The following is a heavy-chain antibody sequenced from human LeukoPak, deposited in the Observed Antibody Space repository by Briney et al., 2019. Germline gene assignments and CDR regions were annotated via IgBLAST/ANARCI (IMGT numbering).Heavy chain of an antibody. D-gene: IGHD5-24*01. CDR1: GYTFTSYA. J-gene: IGHJ4*02. CDR2: ITPSGGT. CDR3: ARDRYGDGFAHLDY. Sequence: ASVKVSFKAAGYTFTSYAIHWVRQAPGQGLEWMGWITPSGGTNYPQKFQGRVAITWDTSITTAYMDLSRLTSDDPAVYYCARDRYGDGFAHLDYWGQGAMVTVSS. V-gene: IGHV1-2*02.